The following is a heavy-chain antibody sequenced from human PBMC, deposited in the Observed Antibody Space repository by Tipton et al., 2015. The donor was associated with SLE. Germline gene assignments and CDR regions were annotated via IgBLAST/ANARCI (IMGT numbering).Heavy chain of an antibody. CDR2: VSGGGDST. CDR1: GFMFTDYA. Sequence: QLVQSGGGLVQPGGSLRLSCAASGFMFTDYAMNWVRQAPGKGLEWVSFVSGGGDSTKYADSVKGRFTVSRDNSKNTLYLQMNSLRAEDTAVYYCARERIVVVPAALGYWGQGTLVTVSS. J-gene: IGHJ4*02. D-gene: IGHD2-2*01. V-gene: IGHV3-23*04. CDR3: ARERIVVVPAALGY.